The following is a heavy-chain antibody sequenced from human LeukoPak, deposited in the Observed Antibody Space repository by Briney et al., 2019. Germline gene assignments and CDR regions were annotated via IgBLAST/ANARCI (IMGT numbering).Heavy chain of an antibody. CDR1: GGTFSSYA. Sequence: SVKVSCTASGGTFSSYAISWVRQAPGQGLEWMGRIIPILGIANYAQKFQGRVTITADKSTSTAYMELSSLRSEDTAVYYCARGGIAVAGSSIDYWGQGTLVTVSS. V-gene: IGHV1-69*04. CDR2: IIPILGIA. CDR3: ARGGIAVAGSSIDY. J-gene: IGHJ4*02. D-gene: IGHD6-19*01.